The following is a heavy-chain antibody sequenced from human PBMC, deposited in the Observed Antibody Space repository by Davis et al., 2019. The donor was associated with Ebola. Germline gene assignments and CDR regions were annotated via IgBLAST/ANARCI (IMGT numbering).Heavy chain of an antibody. D-gene: IGHD3-3*01. V-gene: IGHV4-59*11. CDR3: ARVYWAYYDFWSGYYTYYFDY. J-gene: IGHJ4*02. CDR2: IYDSGRT. CDR1: DGSISTHY. Sequence: PSETLSLTCTFSDGSISTHYWNWIRQAPGKGLEWVGIIYDSGRTHYNPSLESRVSISADTSKNQFSLKLSSVTAADTAVYYCARVYWAYYDFWSGYYTYYFDYWGQGTLVTVSS.